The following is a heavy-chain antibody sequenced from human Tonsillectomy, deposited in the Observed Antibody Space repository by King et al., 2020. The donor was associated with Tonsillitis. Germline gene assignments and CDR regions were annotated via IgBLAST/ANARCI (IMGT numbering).Heavy chain of an antibody. CDR1: GFTFSSYA. D-gene: IGHD3-22*01. V-gene: IGHV3-23*03. CDR3: ARLTFLNYYDSSYFDY. CDR2: IYSGGSST. Sequence: VQLVESGGGLVQPGGSLRLSCAASGFTFSSYAMSWVRQAPGKGLDWVSVIYSGGSSTYYADSVKGRFIISRENSKNTLYLQMNSLRAEDTAVYYCARLTFLNYYDSSYFDYWGQGPLVTVSS. J-gene: IGHJ4*02.